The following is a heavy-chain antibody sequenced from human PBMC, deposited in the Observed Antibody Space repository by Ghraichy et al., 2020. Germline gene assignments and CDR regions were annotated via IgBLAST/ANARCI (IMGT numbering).Heavy chain of an antibody. CDR1: RFTFSSYA. CDR2: ITGSGTNT. J-gene: IGHJ6*02. CDR3: ARYCRTTSCLTDYYGMDV. V-gene: IGHV3-23*01. Sequence: GGSLRLSCAASRFTFSSYAMSWVRQAPGKGLEWVSAITGSGTNTNYADSVKGRFTISRDNSKNTLFLQMNSLRAEDTAVYYCARYCRTTSCLTDYYGMDVWGQGTTVTVSS. D-gene: IGHD2-2*01.